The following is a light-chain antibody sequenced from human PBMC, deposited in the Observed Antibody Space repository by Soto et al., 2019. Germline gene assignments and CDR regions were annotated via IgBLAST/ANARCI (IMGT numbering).Light chain of an antibody. CDR1: QSVSNNY. V-gene: IGKV3-20*01. J-gene: IGKJ1*01. Sequence: EIVLTQSPGTLSLSPWERATLSCRASQSVSNNYLAWYQQKPGQAPRLLIYGASNRATGIPDRFSGSGSGTDFTPTISRLEPEDFAAYYCQQYGSSGTFGQGTKVDIK. CDR3: QQYGSSGT. CDR2: GAS.